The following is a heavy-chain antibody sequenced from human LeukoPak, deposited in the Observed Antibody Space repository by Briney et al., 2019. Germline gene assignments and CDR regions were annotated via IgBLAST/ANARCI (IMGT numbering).Heavy chain of an antibody. D-gene: IGHD3-22*01. V-gene: IGHV3-7*01. CDR3: TRGDSASKIDY. Sequence: GGSLRLSRAGSEFTFSSYWMSWVRQAPGKGLEWVAYIKPDGSEDYYVDSVKGRFTISRDNAESSLYLQMNSLRVEDTAVYYCTRGDSASKIDYWGQGTLVTVSS. CDR1: EFTFSSYW. J-gene: IGHJ4*02. CDR2: IKPDGSED.